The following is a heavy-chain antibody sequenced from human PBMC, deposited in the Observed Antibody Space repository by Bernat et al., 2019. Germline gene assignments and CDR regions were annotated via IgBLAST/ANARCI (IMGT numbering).Heavy chain of an antibody. CDR1: GVTFSSYA. CDR2: IIPIFGTA. V-gene: IGHV1-69*12. J-gene: IGHJ2*01. CDR3: AAPLGYSYGSKHNWYFDL. Sequence: QVQLVQSGAEVKKPGSSVKVSCKASGVTFSSYAISWVRQAPGQGLEWMGGIIPIFGTANYAQKFQGRVTITADESTSTAYMELTSLRSEDTAVYCCAAPLGYSYGSKHNWYFDLWGRGTLVTVSS. D-gene: IGHD5-18*01.